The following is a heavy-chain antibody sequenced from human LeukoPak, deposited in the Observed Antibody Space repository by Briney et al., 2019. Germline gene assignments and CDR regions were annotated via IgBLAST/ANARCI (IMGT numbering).Heavy chain of an antibody. D-gene: IGHD3-3*01. J-gene: IGHJ6*03. Sequence: GGSLRLSCAASGFTFSKHSMNWVRQAPGKGLEWVSYISSNGSSVQYADSVKGRFTFSRDNAKNSLYLQMNSLRAEDTAVYYCARDGYDFWSGSIYYYFYMDVWGKGTTVTVSS. CDR3: ARDGYDFWSGSIYYYFYMDV. V-gene: IGHV3-48*01. CDR2: ISSNGSSV. CDR1: GFTFSKHS.